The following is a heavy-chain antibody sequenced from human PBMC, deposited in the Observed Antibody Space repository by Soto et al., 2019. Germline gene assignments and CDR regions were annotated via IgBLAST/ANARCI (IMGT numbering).Heavy chain of an antibody. D-gene: IGHD4-17*01. CDR1: GFSFSTYR. Sequence: ESGGGLVKPGGSLRLSCAASGFSFSTYRKNWVRQAPGKGLEWVSSIRSKNNRTSYYIHYADSVKGRFTISRDNAKNSLYLQMDSLRAEDTAVYYCVKVRLDYGSKPYFFDAWGLGTLVTVSS. V-gene: IGHV3-21*01. CDR3: VKVRLDYGSKPYFFDA. CDR2: IRSKNNRTSYYI. J-gene: IGHJ4*02.